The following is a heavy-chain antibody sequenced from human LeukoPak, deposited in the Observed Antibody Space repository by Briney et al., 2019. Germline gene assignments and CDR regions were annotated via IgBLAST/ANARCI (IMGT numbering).Heavy chain of an antibody. D-gene: IGHD7-27*01. CDR1: GYTFTTHD. V-gene: IGHV1-8*01. J-gene: IGHJ4*02. CDR2: MSPNSGDT. CDR3: VRTPPNWGFDY. Sequence: ASVKVSCKASGYTFTTHDIYWVRQATGQGLEWLGWMSPNSGDTGYAQKFRGRVTMTSDSSISTAYMELSSLRSEDTAIYYCVRTPPNWGFDYWGQGTLVTVSS.